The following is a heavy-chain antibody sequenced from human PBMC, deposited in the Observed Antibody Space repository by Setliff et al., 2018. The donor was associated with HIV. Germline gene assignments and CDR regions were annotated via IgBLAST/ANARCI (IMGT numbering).Heavy chain of an antibody. J-gene: IGHJ4*02. D-gene: IGHD4-4*01. CDR1: GGSFSAYY. V-gene: IGHV4-34*01. CDR2: IHHSGST. Sequence: ASETLSLTCAVYGGSFSAYYWSWIRQPPGKGLEWIGEIHHSGSTNYNPSLKSRVTISVDTSKKHFSLKLTSVTAADTAVYYCARVTVSGRGLHFWGQGTLVTVSS. CDR3: ARVTVSGRGLHF.